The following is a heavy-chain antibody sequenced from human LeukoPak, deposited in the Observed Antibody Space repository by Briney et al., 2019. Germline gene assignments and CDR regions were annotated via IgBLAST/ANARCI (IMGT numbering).Heavy chain of an antibody. CDR1: GGTFSSYA. CDR2: IIPIFGTA. CDR3: ARGVFMVRGDYMDV. Sequence: SVKVSCKASGGTFSSYAISWVRQAPGQGLEWMGGIIPIFGTANYAQKFQGRVTITADESTSTAYMELSSLRSEDTAVYYCARGVFMVRGDYMDVWGKGTTVTVSS. V-gene: IGHV1-69*13. J-gene: IGHJ6*03. D-gene: IGHD3-10*01.